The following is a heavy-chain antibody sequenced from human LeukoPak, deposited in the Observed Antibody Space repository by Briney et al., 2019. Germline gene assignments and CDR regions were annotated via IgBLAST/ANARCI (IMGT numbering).Heavy chain of an antibody. Sequence: GGSLRLSCAASGFTFSSYSMNWVRQAPGKGLEWVSSISSSSSYIYYADSVKGRFTISRDNAKNSLYLQMNSLRAEDTAVYYCARERSDYSNLIDYWGQGTLVTVSS. CDR3: ARERSDYSNLIDY. V-gene: IGHV3-21*01. CDR1: GFTFSSYS. D-gene: IGHD4-11*01. J-gene: IGHJ4*02. CDR2: ISSSSSYI.